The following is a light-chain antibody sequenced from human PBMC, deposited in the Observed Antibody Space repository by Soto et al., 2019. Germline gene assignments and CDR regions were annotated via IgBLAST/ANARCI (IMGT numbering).Light chain of an antibody. J-gene: IGKJ4*01. V-gene: IGKV3D-20*01. CDR1: QSISSNY. CDR2: DAS. CDR3: QQYGSSPT. Sequence: TQAPATLSASVGDSVTITCRASQSISSNYLAWYQQRPGLAPRLLIYDASSRATGILDRFSGSGSGTDLTLTISRLEPEDFAVYYCQQYGSSPTFGGGSKVDIK.